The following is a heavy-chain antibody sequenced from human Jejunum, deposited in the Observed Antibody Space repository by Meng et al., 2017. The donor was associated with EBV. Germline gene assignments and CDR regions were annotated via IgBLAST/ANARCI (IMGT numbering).Heavy chain of an antibody. CDR3: ARDQNGSYFAY. D-gene: IGHD1-26*01. CDR2: IYNSEST. V-gene: IGHV4-61*08. J-gene: IGHJ4*02. CDR1: GGSVSSGGYY. Sequence: QVQLQRSGPGLVMPSETPSLTCTVSGGSVSSGGYYWSWIRQPPGKGLEWIGYIYNSESTNYKASLKSRVTISADTSKNQFSLRLSSVTAADTAVYYCARDQNGSYFAYWGQGTLVTVSS.